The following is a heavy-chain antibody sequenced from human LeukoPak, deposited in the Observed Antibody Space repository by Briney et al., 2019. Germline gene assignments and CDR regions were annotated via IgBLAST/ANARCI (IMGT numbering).Heavy chain of an antibody. CDR1: GGTFISYA. D-gene: IGHD3-3*01. Sequence: SVKDSCKASGGTFISYAISWVRPAPGRGVEWMGRIIPIFGTANYAQKLRGGVTTTADESTSTAYMELSSLRSEDTAVYYCARGLGTIFGVVTNMDVWGKGTTVTVSS. CDR2: IIPIFGTA. J-gene: IGHJ6*03. CDR3: ARGLGTIFGVVTNMDV. V-gene: IGHV1-69*01.